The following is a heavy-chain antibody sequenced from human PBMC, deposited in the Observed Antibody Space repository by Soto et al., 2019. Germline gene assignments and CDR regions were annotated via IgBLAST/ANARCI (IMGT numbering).Heavy chain of an antibody. V-gene: IGHV1-46*01. CDR1: GYTFTSYY. Sequence: ASVKVSCKASGYTFTSYYMHWVRQAPGQGREWMGIINPSGGSTSYAQKFQGRVTMTRDTSTSTVYMELSSLRSEDTAVYYCARPSGYCTNGVCYQDFDYWGQGXLVTVYS. CDR2: INPSGGST. J-gene: IGHJ4*02. D-gene: IGHD2-8*01. CDR3: ARPSGYCTNGVCYQDFDY.